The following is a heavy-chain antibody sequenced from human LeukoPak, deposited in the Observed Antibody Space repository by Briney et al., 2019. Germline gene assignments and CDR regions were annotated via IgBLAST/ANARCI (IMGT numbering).Heavy chain of an antibody. CDR1: GFTFSSYE. D-gene: IGHD2-2*01. CDR3: ARDSSSSCCPLDL. V-gene: IGHV3-48*03. J-gene: IGHJ5*02. Sequence: GGSLRLSRAVSGFTFSSYEMNWVRQAPGKGLEWVSYISSSGSTIYYADSVKGRFTISRDNAKNSLYLQMNSLTVEDTAIYYCARDSSSSCCPLDLWGQGTLVTVSS. CDR2: ISSSGSTI.